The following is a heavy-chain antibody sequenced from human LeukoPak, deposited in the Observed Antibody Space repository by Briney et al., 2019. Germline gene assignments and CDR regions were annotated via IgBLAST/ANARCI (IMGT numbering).Heavy chain of an antibody. V-gene: IGHV4-30-4*01. CDR2: VYYSGST. CDR3: AREGWELPHDYGMDV. D-gene: IGHD1-26*01. Sequence: SETLSLTCTDSGGSISSGDYYWSWIRQPPGKGLEWIGYVYYSGSTYYNPSLKSRVTISVDTSKNQFSLKLSSVTAADTAVYYCAREGWELPHDYGMDVWGQGTTVTVSS. J-gene: IGHJ6*02. CDR1: GGSISSGDYY.